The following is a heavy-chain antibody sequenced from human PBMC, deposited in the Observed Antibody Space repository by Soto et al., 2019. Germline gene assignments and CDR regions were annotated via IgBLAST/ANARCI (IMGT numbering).Heavy chain of an antibody. D-gene: IGHD2-2*01. Sequence: EVQVLESGGGLVQPGGSLRLSCAASGFTFSTYAMSWVRQAPGKGLEWVSSISGSAGSTYYAESVKGRFTVSRDNSKYTQYLQMNSLRAEDTAVYYCAKDAGRYCTSASCSAFPLLDYWGQGTLVTVSS. V-gene: IGHV3-23*01. J-gene: IGHJ4*02. CDR3: AKDAGRYCTSASCSAFPLLDY. CDR2: ISGSAGST. CDR1: GFTFSTYA.